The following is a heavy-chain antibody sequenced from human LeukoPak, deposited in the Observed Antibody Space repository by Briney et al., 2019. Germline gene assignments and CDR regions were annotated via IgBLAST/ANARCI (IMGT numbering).Heavy chain of an antibody. CDR3: ARDKSHIVVVPAATYYYYYMDV. D-gene: IGHD2-2*01. CDR1: GGSIGSYY. CDR2: IYTSGST. J-gene: IGHJ6*03. Sequence: SETLSLTCTVSGGSIGSYYSSWIRQPAGKGLEWIGRIYTSGSTNYNPSLKSRVTMSVDTSKNQFSLKLSSVTAADAAVYYCARDKSHIVVVPAATYYYYYMDVWGKGTTVTVSS. V-gene: IGHV4-4*07.